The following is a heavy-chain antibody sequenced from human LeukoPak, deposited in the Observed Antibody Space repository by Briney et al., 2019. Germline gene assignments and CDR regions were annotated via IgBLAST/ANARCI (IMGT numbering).Heavy chain of an antibody. V-gene: IGHV3-30*03. CDR3: ATAVAGTGAFDI. D-gene: IGHD6-19*01. J-gene: IGHJ3*02. Sequence: PGRSLRLSCAASGFTFSSYGMHWVRQAPGKGLEWVAVISYDGSNKYYADSVKGRFTISRDNSKNTLYLQMNSLRAEDTAVYYCATAVAGTGAFDIWGQGTMVTVSS. CDR2: ISYDGSNK. CDR1: GFTFSSYG.